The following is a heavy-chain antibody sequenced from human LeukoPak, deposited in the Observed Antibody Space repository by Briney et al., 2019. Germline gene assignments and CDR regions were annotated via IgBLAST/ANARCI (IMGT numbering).Heavy chain of an antibody. D-gene: IGHD3-3*01. J-gene: IGHJ5*02. CDR3: ARTYYDFWSGYGRWFDP. Sequence: PSETLSLTCAVYGGSFSGYYWSWIRQPPGKGLEWIGEINHSGSTNYNPSLKSRVTISVDTSRNQFSLKLSSVTAADTAVYYCARTYYDFWSGYGRWFDPWGQGTLVTVSS. CDR2: INHSGST. CDR1: GGSFSGYY. V-gene: IGHV4-34*01.